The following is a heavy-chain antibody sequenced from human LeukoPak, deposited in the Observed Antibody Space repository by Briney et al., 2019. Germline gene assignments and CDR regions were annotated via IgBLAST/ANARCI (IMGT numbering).Heavy chain of an antibody. J-gene: IGHJ4*02. D-gene: IGHD2-15*01. CDR1: GFTFSSHW. CDR2: INQYGSER. Sequence: GGSLRLSCAASGFTFSSHWMCWVRQAPGKGLGWVANINQYGSERNYVDSVKGRFTISRDNAKSSLYLQMNSVRAEDTAIYYCARDHVVDGLVFDYWGQGTLVTVSS. CDR3: ARDHVVDGLVFDY. V-gene: IGHV3-7*01.